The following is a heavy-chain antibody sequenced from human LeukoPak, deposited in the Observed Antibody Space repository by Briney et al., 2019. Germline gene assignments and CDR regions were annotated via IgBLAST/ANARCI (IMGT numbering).Heavy chain of an antibody. CDR3: ARVSGGRILYYYYSWFDP. CDR2: MNPNSGNT. Sequence: ASVKVSCKASGYTFTSYDINWVQQATGQGLEWMGWMNPNSGNTGYAQKFQGRVTMTRNTSISTAYMELSSLRSEDTAVYYCARVSGGRILYYYYSWFDPWGLGTLVTVSS. V-gene: IGHV1-8*01. D-gene: IGHD2-8*01. J-gene: IGHJ5*02. CDR1: GYTFTSYD.